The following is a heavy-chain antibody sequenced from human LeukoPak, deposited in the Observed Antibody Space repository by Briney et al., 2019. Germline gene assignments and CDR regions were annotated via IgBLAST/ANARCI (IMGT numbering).Heavy chain of an antibody. Sequence: SVKVSCKASGGTFSSYAISWVRQAPGQGLEWMGRIIPIFGIANYAQKFQGRVTITADKSTSTAYMELSSLRSEDTAAYYCARDYYDKRIYYYYGMDVWGQGTTVTVSS. D-gene: IGHD3-22*01. J-gene: IGHJ6*02. V-gene: IGHV1-69*04. CDR3: ARDYYDKRIYYYYGMDV. CDR1: GGTFSSYA. CDR2: IIPIFGIA.